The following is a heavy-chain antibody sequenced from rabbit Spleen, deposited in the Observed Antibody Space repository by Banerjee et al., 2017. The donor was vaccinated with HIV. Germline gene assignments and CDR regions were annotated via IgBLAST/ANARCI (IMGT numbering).Heavy chain of an antibody. V-gene: IGHV1S45*01. J-gene: IGHJ3*01. CDR2: IAGSSSGFT. Sequence: QEQLVESGGGLVQPEGSLTLTCKASGVSFSGDSYMCWVRQAPGKGLEWISCIAGSSSGFTYSATWAKGRFTCSKTSSTTVTLQMTSLTVADTATYFCARGSGDVGWGYLIWGQGTLVTVS. D-gene: IGHD2-1*01. CDR3: ARGSGDVGWGYLI. CDR1: GVSFSGDSY.